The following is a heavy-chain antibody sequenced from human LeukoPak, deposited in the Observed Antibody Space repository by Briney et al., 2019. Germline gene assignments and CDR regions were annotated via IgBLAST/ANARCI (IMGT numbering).Heavy chain of an antibody. CDR3: ARDNLLRYFDWELYYGMDV. CDR1: GYTFTSYG. J-gene: IGHJ6*04. Sequence: GASVTVSCKASGYTFTSYGISWVRQAPGQGLEWMGWISAYNGNTNYAQKLQGRVTMTTDTSTSTAYMELRSLRSDDTAVYYCARDNLLRYFDWELYYGMDVWGKGTTVTVSS. CDR2: ISAYNGNT. V-gene: IGHV1-18*04. D-gene: IGHD3-9*01.